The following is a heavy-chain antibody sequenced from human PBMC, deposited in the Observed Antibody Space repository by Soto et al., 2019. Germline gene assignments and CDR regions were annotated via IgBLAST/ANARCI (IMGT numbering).Heavy chain of an antibody. V-gene: IGHV3-30*02. J-gene: IGHJ4*02. CDR2: MSYDGSAK. CDR1: GFIFSNNG. Sequence: PGGSLRLSCEGSGFIFSNNGMHWVRQAPGKGLEWVAFMSYDGSAKFLADSVKGRSTISRDNSKSTLFLHMSSLRAEDTAMYYCAIVRVADSPLDHWGQGTLVTVSS. CDR3: AIVRVADSPLDH. D-gene: IGHD3-10*02.